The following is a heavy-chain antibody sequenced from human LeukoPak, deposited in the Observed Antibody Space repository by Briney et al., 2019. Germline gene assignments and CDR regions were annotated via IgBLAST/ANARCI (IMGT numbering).Heavy chain of an antibody. V-gene: IGHV3-21*01. CDR2: ISSSSYI. J-gene: IGHJ4*02. D-gene: IGHD6-19*01. Sequence: GGSLRLSCAASGFTFSSYSMNWVRQAPGKGLEWVSSISSSSYIYYADSVKGRFTISRDNAKNSLYLQMNSLRAEDTAVYYCARDREYSSGYLDYWGQGTLVTVSS. CDR1: GFTFSSYS. CDR3: ARDREYSSGYLDY.